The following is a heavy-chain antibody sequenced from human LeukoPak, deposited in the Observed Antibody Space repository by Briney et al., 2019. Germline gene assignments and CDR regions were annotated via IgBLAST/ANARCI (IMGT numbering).Heavy chain of an antibody. V-gene: IGHV4-31*03. D-gene: IGHD3-22*01. J-gene: IGHJ3*02. CDR1: GGSISSGGYY. CDR3: ARDKPYYYDSSGAGAFGI. Sequence: SETLSLTCTVSGGSISSGGYYWSWIRQHPGKGLEWIGYIYYSGSTYYNPSLKSRVTISVDTSKNQFSLKLSSVTAADTAVYYCARDKPYYYDSSGAGAFGIWGQGTMVTVSS. CDR2: IYYSGST.